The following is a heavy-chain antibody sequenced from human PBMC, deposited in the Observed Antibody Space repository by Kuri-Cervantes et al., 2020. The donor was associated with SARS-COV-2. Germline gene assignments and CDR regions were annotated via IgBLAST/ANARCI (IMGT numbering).Heavy chain of an antibody. CDR1: GSTFSSYA. J-gene: IGHJ4*02. CDR2: ISGSGGST. Sequence: GESLKISCAASGSTFSSYAMSWVRQAPGKGLEWVSAISGSGGSTYYADSVKGRFTISRDNSKNTLYLQMNSLRAEDTAVYYCAKEAQRVRVGATSLFYWGQGTLVTVSS. V-gene: IGHV3-23*01. CDR3: AKEAQRVRVGATSLFY. D-gene: IGHD1-26*01.